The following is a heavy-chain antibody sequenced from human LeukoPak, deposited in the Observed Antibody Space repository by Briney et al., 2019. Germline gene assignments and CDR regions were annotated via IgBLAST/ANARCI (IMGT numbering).Heavy chain of an antibody. J-gene: IGHJ4*02. CDR2: ISSSSSYI. CDR3: ARGMIVPRGFDY. D-gene: IGHD3-22*01. CDR1: GFTFSSHS. Sequence: PGGAPRLSCAAPGFTFSSHSKKWGRQAPGKGVGWVSSISSSSSYIYYADSVKGRFTISRDNAKNSLYLQMNSLRAEDTAVYYCARGMIVPRGFDYWGQGTLVTVSS. V-gene: IGHV3-21*01.